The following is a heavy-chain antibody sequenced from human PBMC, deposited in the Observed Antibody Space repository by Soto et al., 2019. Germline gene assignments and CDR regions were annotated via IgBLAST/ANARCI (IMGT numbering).Heavy chain of an antibody. CDR3: ARGPRVVVPAAMRAY. V-gene: IGHV1-3*01. CDR1: GYTFTSYA. D-gene: IGHD2-2*01. Sequence: QVQLVQSGAEVKKPGASVKVSCKASGYTFTSYAMHWVRQAPGQRLEWMGWISAGNGNTKYSQKFQGRVTITRDTSASTAHMELSSLRSEDTAVYYCARGPRVVVPAAMRAYSGQGTLVTVSS. CDR2: ISAGNGNT. J-gene: IGHJ4*02.